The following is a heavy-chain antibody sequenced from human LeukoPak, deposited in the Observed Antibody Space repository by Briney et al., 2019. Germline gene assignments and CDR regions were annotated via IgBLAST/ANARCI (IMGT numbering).Heavy chain of an antibody. J-gene: IGHJ4*02. Sequence: GGSLRLSCAASGFTFSSYSMNWVRQAPGKGLEWVSFISSSSSTIYYADSVKGRFTISRDNAKNSLYLQMNSLRAEDTAVYYCARDRGGSYSAIDYWGQGTLITVSS. CDR2: ISSSSSTI. CDR3: ARDRGGSYSAIDY. CDR1: GFTFSSYS. V-gene: IGHV3-48*04. D-gene: IGHD1-26*01.